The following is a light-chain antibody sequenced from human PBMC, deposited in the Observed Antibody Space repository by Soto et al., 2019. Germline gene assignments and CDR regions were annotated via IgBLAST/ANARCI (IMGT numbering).Light chain of an antibody. V-gene: IGKV1-33*01. J-gene: IGKJ5*01. CDR2: DAS. CDR1: QNINKN. Sequence: DIQITQSPYSLSASVGDSVTITCRASQNINKNLIWYQQKPGKAPKLLINDASDLETGVPSRFSGSGSGTGFTFTISSLQPEDFATYYCQQYESLPLTFGQGTRLEIK. CDR3: QQYESLPLT.